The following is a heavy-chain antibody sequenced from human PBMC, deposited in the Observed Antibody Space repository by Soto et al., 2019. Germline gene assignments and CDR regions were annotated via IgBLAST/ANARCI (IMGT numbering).Heavy chain of an antibody. CDR3: ARDEAQDYYYGMDV. V-gene: IGHV4-4*02. Sequence: QVQLQESGPGLVKPSGTLSLTCAVSGASISSNNWWSWVRQPPGKGLEWIGEIYHSGSTNYNPSLKSRVTISVDKSKSQFSLKLSSVTAADTAVYYCARDEAQDYYYGMDVWGQGTTVTVSS. CDR2: IYHSGST. J-gene: IGHJ6*02. CDR1: GASISSNNW.